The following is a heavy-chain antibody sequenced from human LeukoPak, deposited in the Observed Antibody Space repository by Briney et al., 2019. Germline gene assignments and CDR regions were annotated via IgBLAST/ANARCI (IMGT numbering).Heavy chain of an antibody. Sequence: GGSLRLLCAASGFTFRSYSMHGLRQAPRKGGEGVSYISSSSTIYYEDSVKSRFIISRDNYNNKLYLQLNSLRVEDTAVYYCATGSASYDYFDYWGQGALVSVSS. CDR2: ISSSSTI. CDR1: GFTFRSYS. CDR3: ATGSASYDYFDY. J-gene: IGHJ4*02. V-gene: IGHV3-48*01. D-gene: IGHD1-26*01.